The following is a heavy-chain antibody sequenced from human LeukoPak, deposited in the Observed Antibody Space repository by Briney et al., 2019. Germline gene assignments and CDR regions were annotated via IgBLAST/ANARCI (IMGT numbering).Heavy chain of an antibody. CDR1: GFTLSDYY. V-gene: IGHV4-38-2*01. CDR2: IYYSGST. CDR3: ARSGGYYYYYMDV. D-gene: IGHD3-16*01. Sequence: GSLRLSCAASGFTLSDYYMNWIRQPPGKGLEWIGSIYYSGSTYYNPSLKSRVTISVDTSKNQFSLKLSSVTAADTAVYYCARSGGYYYYYMDVWGKGTTVTISS. J-gene: IGHJ6*03.